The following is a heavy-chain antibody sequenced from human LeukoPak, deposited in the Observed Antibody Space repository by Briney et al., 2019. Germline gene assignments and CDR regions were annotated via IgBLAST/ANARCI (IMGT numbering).Heavy chain of an antibody. CDR2: IYHSGST. J-gene: IGHJ4*02. CDR3: ARDGYSGNDGL. V-gene: IGHV4-59*01. CDR1: GGSISSYY. Sequence: PSETLSLTCTVSGGSISSYYWSWIRQPPGKGLEWIGYIYHSGSTKYNPSLKSRVTISVDTSKNQFSLKMSSVTAADTAVYYCARDGYSGNDGLWGQGTLVTVSS. D-gene: IGHD5-12*01.